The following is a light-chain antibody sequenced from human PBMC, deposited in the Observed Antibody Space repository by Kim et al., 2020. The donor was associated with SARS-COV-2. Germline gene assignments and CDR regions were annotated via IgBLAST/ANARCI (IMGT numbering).Light chain of an antibody. CDR3: QQGYSTPLYT. CDR2: AAS. CDR1: QSISAY. Sequence: SVGDRVTITCRASQSISAYLNWYQQKAGQAPKLLIYAASSLQSGVPSRFSGSGSGTDFTLTISSLQPEDFATYYCQQGYSTPLYTFGQGTKLEI. J-gene: IGKJ2*01. V-gene: IGKV1-39*01.